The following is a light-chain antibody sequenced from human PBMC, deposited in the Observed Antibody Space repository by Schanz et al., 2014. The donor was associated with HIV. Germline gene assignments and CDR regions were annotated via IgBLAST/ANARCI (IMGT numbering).Light chain of an antibody. Sequence: DVQMTQSPSTLSASVGDRVTITCRATQSISPWLAWYQQKPGKAPKLLINEASSLQSGVPSRFSGSGSGTEFTLTISGLQPDDFATYYCQQYNTYSFGQGTKVEIK. J-gene: IGKJ1*01. CDR1: QSISPW. CDR2: EAS. CDR3: QQYNTYS. V-gene: IGKV1-5*03.